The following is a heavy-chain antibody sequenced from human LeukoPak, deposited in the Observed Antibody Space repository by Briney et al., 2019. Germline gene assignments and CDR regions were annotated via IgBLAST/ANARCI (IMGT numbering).Heavy chain of an antibody. Sequence: GGSLRLSCAASGFTFSTYSMNWVRQAPGKGLEWVGRIKSKTDGGTTDYGAPVKGRFTISRDDSKNTLYLQMNSLKTEDTAVYYCTTVSCSGGRCYLDFWGQGTLVTVSS. V-gene: IGHV3-15*01. CDR2: IKSKTDGGTT. CDR3: TTVSCSGGRCYLDF. D-gene: IGHD2-15*01. CDR1: GFTFSTYS. J-gene: IGHJ4*02.